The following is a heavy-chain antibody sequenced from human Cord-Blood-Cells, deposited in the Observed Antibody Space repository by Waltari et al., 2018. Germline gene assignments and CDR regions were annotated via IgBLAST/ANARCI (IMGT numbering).Heavy chain of an antibody. J-gene: IGHJ4*02. D-gene: IGHD3-10*01. Sequence: QVQLVQSGAEVKKPGSSVKVSCTASGGTFTSYPISWVGQAPGQGLEWMGGIIPIFGTANYAQKFQGRVTITADKSTSTAYMELSSLRSEDTAVYYCARTYGSGSYYRDYWGQGTLVTVSS. CDR1: GGTFTSYP. V-gene: IGHV1-69*06. CDR2: IIPIFGTA. CDR3: ARTYGSGSYYRDY.